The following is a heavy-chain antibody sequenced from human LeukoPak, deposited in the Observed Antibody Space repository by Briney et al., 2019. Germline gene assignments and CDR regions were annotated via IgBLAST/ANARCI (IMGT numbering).Heavy chain of an antibody. D-gene: IGHD5-12*01. CDR1: GYTFTGYY. CDR2: INPNSGGT. V-gene: IGHV1-2*02. J-gene: IGHJ4*02. Sequence: ASVKVSCKASGYTFTGYYMHWVRQAPGQGLEWMGWINPNSGGTNYTQKFQGRVTMTRDTSISTAYMELSRLRSDDTAVYYCARAVATIISNAFGYWGQGTLVTVSS. CDR3: ARAVATIISNAFGY.